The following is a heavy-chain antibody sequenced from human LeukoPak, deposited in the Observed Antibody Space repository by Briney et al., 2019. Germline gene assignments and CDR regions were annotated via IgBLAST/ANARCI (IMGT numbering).Heavy chain of an antibody. CDR2: TYHSGST. Sequence: SETLSLTCTVSGYSISSGYYWGWIRQPPGKGLEWIGSTYHSGSTNYNPSLKSRVTISVDTSKNQFSLKLSSVTAADTAVYYCARIVLMVYATDAFDIWGQGTMVTVSS. J-gene: IGHJ3*02. V-gene: IGHV4-38-2*02. CDR1: GYSISSGYY. D-gene: IGHD2-8*01. CDR3: ARIVLMVYATDAFDI.